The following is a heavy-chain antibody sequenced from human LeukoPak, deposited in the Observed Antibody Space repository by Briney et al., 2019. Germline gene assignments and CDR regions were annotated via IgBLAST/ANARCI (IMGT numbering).Heavy chain of an antibody. CDR2: INWNGGST. V-gene: IGHV3-20*04. Sequence: PGGSLRLSCAASGFTFDNYGMSWLRQAPAKGLEWVSGINWNGGSTGYADSVKGRFTISRDNAKNSLYLQMNSLRAEDTALYYCARIDTYYYDSSGYYSAFDIWGQGTIVTVSS. CDR1: GFTFDNYG. D-gene: IGHD3-22*01. J-gene: IGHJ3*02. CDR3: ARIDTYYYDSSGYYSAFDI.